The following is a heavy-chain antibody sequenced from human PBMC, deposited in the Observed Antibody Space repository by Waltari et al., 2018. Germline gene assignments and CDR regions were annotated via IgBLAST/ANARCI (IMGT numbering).Heavy chain of an antibody. CDR1: GFTFSSYA. CDR3: AKDPQSITGTTSDY. V-gene: IGHV3-23*01. D-gene: IGHD1-7*01. J-gene: IGHJ4*02. Sequence: EVQLLESGGGLVQPGGSLRLSCAASGFTFSSYAMRWVRQAPGKGLEWVSAISGSGGSTYYADSVKGRFTISRDNSKNTLYLQMNSLRAEDTAVYYCAKDPQSITGTTSDYWGQGTLVTVSS. CDR2: ISGSGGST.